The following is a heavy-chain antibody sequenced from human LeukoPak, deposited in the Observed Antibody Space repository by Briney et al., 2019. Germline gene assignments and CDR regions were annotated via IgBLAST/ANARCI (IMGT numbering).Heavy chain of an antibody. CDR3: VREAGYCASVCLKSNWFDP. D-gene: IGHD2-21*02. CDR1: GFPFSRHA. V-gene: IGHV3-23*01. CDR2: ISNGET. Sequence: PGGSLRLSCAASGFPFSRHAMSWVRQPPGKGLEWVAAISNGETYYADSVRGRFTISIDDSKNTVYMQMNSLRDEDTALYYCVREAGYCASVCLKSNWFDPRGQGTLVTVSS. J-gene: IGHJ5*02.